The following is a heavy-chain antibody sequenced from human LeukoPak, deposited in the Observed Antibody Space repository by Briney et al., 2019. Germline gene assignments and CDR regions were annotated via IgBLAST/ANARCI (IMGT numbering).Heavy chain of an antibody. D-gene: IGHD4-11*01. CDR1: GFTFSSYS. Sequence: PGGSLRLSCAASGFTFSSYSMNWVRQAPGKGLEWVSSIGSSSSYIYYADSVKGRFTISRDNAKNSLYLQMNSLRAEDTAVYYCARGPVTHPEYFDYWGQGTLVTVSS. V-gene: IGHV3-21*01. CDR3: ARGPVTHPEYFDY. CDR2: IGSSSSYI. J-gene: IGHJ4*02.